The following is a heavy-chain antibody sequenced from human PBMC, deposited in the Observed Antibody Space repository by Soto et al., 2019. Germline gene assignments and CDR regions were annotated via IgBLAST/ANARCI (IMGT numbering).Heavy chain of an antibody. V-gene: IGHV3-66*01. J-gene: IGHJ3*02. CDR2: IYSGGAT. CDR1: GFSVSTSH. Sequence: PGGSLRLSCAAAGFSVSTSHISWVRQAPGKGLEWVSVIYSGGATHYAVSVKGRLIISRDSSKNTLYLQMNSLRAEDTAVYYCARDISEERPPSDAFDIWGQGTMVTVSS. CDR3: ARDISEERPPSDAFDI.